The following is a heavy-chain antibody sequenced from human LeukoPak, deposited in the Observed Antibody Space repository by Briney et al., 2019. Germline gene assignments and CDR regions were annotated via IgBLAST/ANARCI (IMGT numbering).Heavy chain of an antibody. D-gene: IGHD1-7*01. Sequence: SETLSLTCAVYGGSFSGYYWSWIRQPPGKGLEWIGEINHSGSTNYNPFLKSRVTISVDTSKNQFSLKLSSVTAADTAVYYCARAPPNWNYGLGYWGQGTLVTVSS. CDR3: ARAPPNWNYGLGY. V-gene: IGHV4-34*01. CDR2: INHSGST. CDR1: GGSFSGYY. J-gene: IGHJ4*02.